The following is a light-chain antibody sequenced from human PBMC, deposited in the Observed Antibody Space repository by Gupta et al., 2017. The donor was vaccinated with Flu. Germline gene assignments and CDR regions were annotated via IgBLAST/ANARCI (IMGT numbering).Light chain of an antibody. CDR2: DAS. Sequence: ELVLTQSPATLSLSPGERATLSCRASQSVSSYLAWYQQKPGQAPRLLIYDASVTTTGIPARFSSSGFGTDFTLIISSLEPEEFAVYYCQQRSNCPPSTFGQGTRLEIK. J-gene: IGKJ5*01. V-gene: IGKV3-11*01. CDR1: QSVSSY. CDR3: QQRSNCPPST.